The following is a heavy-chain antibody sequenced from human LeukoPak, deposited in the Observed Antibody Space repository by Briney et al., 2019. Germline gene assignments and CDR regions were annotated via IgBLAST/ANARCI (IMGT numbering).Heavy chain of an antibody. CDR1: GFSFGSYW. CDR3: AKDFGGTMIVVVIGGAFDI. J-gene: IGHJ3*02. V-gene: IGHV3-23*01. CDR2: ISGSGGST. Sequence: PGGSLRLSCAASGFSFGSYWMHWVRQAPGKGLVWVSAISGSGGSTYYADSVKGRFTISRDNSKNTLYLQMNSLRAEDTAVYYCAKDFGGTMIVVVIGGAFDIWGQGTMVTVSS. D-gene: IGHD3-22*01.